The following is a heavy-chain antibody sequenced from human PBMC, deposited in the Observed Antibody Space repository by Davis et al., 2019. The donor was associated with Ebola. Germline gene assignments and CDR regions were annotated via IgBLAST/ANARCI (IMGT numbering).Heavy chain of an antibody. J-gene: IGHJ4*02. CDR2: IYYSGST. Sequence: GSLRLSCTVSGGSISSSSYYWGWIRQPPGKGLEWIGSIYYSGSTYYNPSLKSRVTISVDTSKNQFSVKLTSVTAADTAVFYCARTTRGSGLFIDYWGQGTLVVVSS. CDR3: ARTTRGSGLFIDY. V-gene: IGHV4-39*01. D-gene: IGHD6-19*01. CDR1: GGSISSSSYY.